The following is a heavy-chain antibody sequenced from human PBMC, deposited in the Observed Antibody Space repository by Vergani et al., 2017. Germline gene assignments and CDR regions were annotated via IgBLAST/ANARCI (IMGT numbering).Heavy chain of an antibody. V-gene: IGHV3-33*01. Sequence: QVQLVESGGGVVQPGRSLRLSCAASGFTFSGYGMHWVRQAPGKGLEWVAVIWYDGSNKYYADSVQGRFTISRDNSKNTLYLQIDGLRVEDTAVYYCARVSDGSGHADQWGQGTLVTVSS. CDR3: ARVSDGSGHADQ. J-gene: IGHJ4*02. CDR1: GFTFSGYG. D-gene: IGHD6-19*01. CDR2: IWYDGSNK.